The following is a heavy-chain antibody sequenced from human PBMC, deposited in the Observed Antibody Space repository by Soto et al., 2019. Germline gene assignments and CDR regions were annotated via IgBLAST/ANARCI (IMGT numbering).Heavy chain of an antibody. J-gene: IGHJ4*02. Sequence: ASVKVSCKASGGTFSSYTISWVRQAPGQGLEWMGIINPIGGSTSYAQKFQGRVTMTRDTSTSTVYMELSSLRSEDTAVYYCARDGDYFGCYWGQGTLVTVSS. CDR3: ARDGDYFGCY. D-gene: IGHD4-17*01. CDR1: GGTFSSYT. CDR2: INPIGGST. V-gene: IGHV1-46*01.